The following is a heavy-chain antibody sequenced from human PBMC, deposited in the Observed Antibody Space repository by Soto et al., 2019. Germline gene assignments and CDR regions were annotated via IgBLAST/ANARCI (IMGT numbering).Heavy chain of an antibody. V-gene: IGHV4-34*01. CDR3: ARPRIRYYGSGLYNWFDP. CDR1: GGSFSGYY. J-gene: IGHJ5*02. Sequence: SETLSLTCAVYGGSFSGYYWSWIRQPPGKGLEWIGEINHSGSTNYNPSLKSRVTISVDTSKNQFSLKLSSVTAADTAVYYCARPRIRYYGSGLYNWFDPWGQGTLVTVS. D-gene: IGHD3-10*01. CDR2: INHSGST.